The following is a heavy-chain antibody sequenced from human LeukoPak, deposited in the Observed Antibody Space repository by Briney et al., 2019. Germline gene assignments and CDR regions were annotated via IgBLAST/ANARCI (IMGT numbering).Heavy chain of an antibody. Sequence: ASVKVSCKASGYTFNDYYIHWVRQAPGQGLEWMGWINPNSGGTNYAQKFQGRVTMTRDTSISTAYMELSRLRSDDTAVYYCARVDELWFGELYWYFDYWGQGTLVTVSS. V-gene: IGHV1-2*02. J-gene: IGHJ4*02. CDR2: INPNSGGT. D-gene: IGHD3-10*01. CDR1: GYTFNDYY. CDR3: ARVDELWFGELYWYFDY.